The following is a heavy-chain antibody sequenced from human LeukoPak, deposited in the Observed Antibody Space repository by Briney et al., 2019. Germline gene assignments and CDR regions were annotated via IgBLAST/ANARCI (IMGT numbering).Heavy chain of an antibody. J-gene: IGHJ4*02. CDR3: ARDGFGGSYSY. CDR2: INSDGSNT. CDR1: GFTLSSYW. D-gene: IGHD1-26*01. Sequence: GGSLRLSCEASGFTLSSYWVHWVRQGPGKGLVWVSSINSDGSNTIYADSVKGRFTISRDNNKNTVYLQMNSLRDEDTAVYYCARDGFGGSYSYWGQGTLVTVSS. V-gene: IGHV3-74*01.